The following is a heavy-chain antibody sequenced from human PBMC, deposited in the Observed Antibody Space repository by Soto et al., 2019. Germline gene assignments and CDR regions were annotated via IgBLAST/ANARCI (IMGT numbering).Heavy chain of an antibody. J-gene: IGHJ6*02. D-gene: IGHD2-21*02. CDR1: GGSISSGGYY. V-gene: IGHV4-31*03. CDR2: IYYSGST. CDR3: ARDPDPATASDYYGMDV. Sequence: QVQLQESGPGLVKPSQTLSLTCTVSGGSISSGGYYWSWIRQHPGKGLEWIGYIYYSGSTYYNPFLELRFTIAADTSRNQFSLKLSSVTAAATAVYYCARDPDPATASDYYGMDVWGQGTTVTVSS.